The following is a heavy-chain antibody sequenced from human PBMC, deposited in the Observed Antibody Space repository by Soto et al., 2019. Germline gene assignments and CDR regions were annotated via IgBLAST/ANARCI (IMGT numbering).Heavy chain of an antibody. V-gene: IGHV3-33*01. CDR3: ARDPSGCSSTSCYERIGGWFDP. CDR1: GFTFSSYG. D-gene: IGHD2-2*01. Sequence: GGSLRLSCAASGFTFSSYGMHWVRQAPGKGLEWVAVIWYDGSNKYYADSVKGRFTISRDNSKNTLYLQMNSLRAEDTAVYYCARDPSGCSSTSCYERIGGWFDPWGQGTLVTVSS. CDR2: IWYDGSNK. J-gene: IGHJ5*02.